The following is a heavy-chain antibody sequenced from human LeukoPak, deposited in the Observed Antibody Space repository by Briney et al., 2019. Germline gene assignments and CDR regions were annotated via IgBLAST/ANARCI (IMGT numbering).Heavy chain of an antibody. CDR1: GFTFSSYP. V-gene: IGHV3-23*01. CDR2: ISGSGGAT. Sequence: GGSLRLSCAASGFTFSSYPMNWVRQAPGKGREWVSVISGSGGATFYGDSVQGRFTISRDNSRDTLYLQMSSLRAEDTAVYYCGKYLQTTVGANDYWGQGTLVTVSS. J-gene: IGHJ4*02. D-gene: IGHD1-26*01. CDR3: GKYLQTTVGANDY.